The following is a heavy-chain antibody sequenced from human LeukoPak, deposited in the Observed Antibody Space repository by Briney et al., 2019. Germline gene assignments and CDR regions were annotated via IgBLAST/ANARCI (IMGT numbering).Heavy chain of an antibody. Sequence: GGSLRLSCAASGFTFSDYYMSWIRQAPGKGLEWVSYISSSGGTIYYADSVKGRFTISRDNAKNSLYLQMNSLRAEDTAVYYCARERSNIVATLGYWGQGTLVTVSS. D-gene: IGHD5-12*01. CDR2: ISSSGGTI. V-gene: IGHV3-11*01. J-gene: IGHJ4*02. CDR1: GFTFSDYY. CDR3: ARERSNIVATLGY.